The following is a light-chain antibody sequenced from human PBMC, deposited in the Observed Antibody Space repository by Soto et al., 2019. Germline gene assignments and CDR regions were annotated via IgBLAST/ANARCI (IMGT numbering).Light chain of an antibody. J-gene: IGKJ1*01. CDR2: GAS. Sequence: EIVLTQSPGTLSLSPGERATLSCRASQSVSSSYLAWYQQKPGQAPRLLIYGASSRATGIPDRFSGSGSGTDFTLTISRLEPEDFAVYYCQQYGSSFTWTFGQVTKVDIK. V-gene: IGKV3-20*01. CDR1: QSVSSSY. CDR3: QQYGSSFTWT.